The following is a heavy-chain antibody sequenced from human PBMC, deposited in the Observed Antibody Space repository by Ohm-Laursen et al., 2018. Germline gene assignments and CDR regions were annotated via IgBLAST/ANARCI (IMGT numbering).Heavy chain of an antibody. V-gene: IGHV3-48*01. CDR1: GFTFTTYS. J-gene: IGHJ6*02. CDR3: ARGSDSGVSEGYSVMGV. CDR2: ISRGSDII. D-gene: IGHD2-15*01. Sequence: SLRLSCSASGFTFTTYSMNWFRQAPGKGLEWVSYISRGSDIIYYADSVRGRFTISRDNAKNSVYLQMNSLRAEDTAVYYCARGSDSGVSEGYSVMGVWGPGTTVTVSS.